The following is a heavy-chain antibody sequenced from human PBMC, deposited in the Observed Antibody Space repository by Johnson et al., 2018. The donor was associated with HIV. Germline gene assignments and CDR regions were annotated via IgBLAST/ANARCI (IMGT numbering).Heavy chain of an antibody. Sequence: EVQLVESGGGLVQPGRSLRLSCAASGFTVSSNYMSWVRQTPGKGLEWVSVIYSGGSTYYADSVKGRFTISRDNSKKTLYLQMNTLRPEDTALYYCASGVAMIVFWGQGTMVTVSS. CDR3: ASGVAMIVF. D-gene: IGHD3-22*01. J-gene: IGHJ3*01. V-gene: IGHV3-66*01. CDR1: GFTVSSNY. CDR2: IYSGGST.